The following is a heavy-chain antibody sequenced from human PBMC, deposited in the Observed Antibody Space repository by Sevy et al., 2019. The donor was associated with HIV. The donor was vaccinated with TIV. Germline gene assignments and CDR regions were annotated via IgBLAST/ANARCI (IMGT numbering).Heavy chain of an antibody. J-gene: IGHJ5*02. D-gene: IGHD3-10*01. CDR1: GFTFSSYW. CDR3: ARGGRLNNWFDT. CDR2: INSDGSST. Sequence: GGSLRLSCAASGFTFSSYWMHWVRQAPGKGLVWVSRINSDGSSTSYADSVKGRFTISRDNAKNTLYLQMNSLRAEDTAAYYCARGGRLNNWFDTWGQGTLVTVSS. V-gene: IGHV3-74*01.